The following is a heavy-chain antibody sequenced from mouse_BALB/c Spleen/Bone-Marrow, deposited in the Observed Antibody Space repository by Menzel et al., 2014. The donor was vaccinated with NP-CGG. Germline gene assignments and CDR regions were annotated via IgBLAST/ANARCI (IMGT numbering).Heavy chain of an antibody. CDR1: GSTFTSYW. CDR2: INPSNGRT. D-gene: IGHD2-1*01. Sequence: VQRVESGDELVKPGASVKLSCMASGSTFTSYWIHWVEQRPGQGPEWIGEINPSNGRTNYNEKFKSKATLTEDKSSSTAYMQLSSLTSEDSAVYYCARDGNYRYAMDYWGQGTSVTVSS. V-gene: IGHV1S81*02. CDR3: ARDGNYRYAMDY. J-gene: IGHJ4*01.